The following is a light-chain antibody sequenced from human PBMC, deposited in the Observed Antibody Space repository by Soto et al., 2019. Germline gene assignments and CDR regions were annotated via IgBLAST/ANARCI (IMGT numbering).Light chain of an antibody. CDR1: QSVRHY. CDR3: QHHNSYSQT. V-gene: IGKV1-5*01. J-gene: IGKJ1*01. Sequence: DIQMTQSPPILSASVGYRVTITCRASQSVRHYLAWYQQMPGKAPKLLIYGASTLQSGVPSRFSGSGSGTEFTLTISSLQPDDFGTYFCQHHNSYSQTFGQGTKVDIK. CDR2: GAS.